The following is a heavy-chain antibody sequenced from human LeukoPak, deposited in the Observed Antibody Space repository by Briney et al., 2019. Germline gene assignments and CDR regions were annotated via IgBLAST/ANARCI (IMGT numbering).Heavy chain of an antibody. V-gene: IGHV3-23*01. J-gene: IGHJ4*02. D-gene: IGHD4-17*01. Sequence: GGSLRLSCAPSGFTFSIYAMSWVRQAPGKGLEWVSHISGSGGNTYYADSVKGRFTIYRDNSKNTLYLQMNSLTAEDTAVYYCAKTPHDCGDYGCDYWGQGTLVTVSS. CDR3: AKTPHDCGDYGCDY. CDR1: GFTFSIYA. CDR2: ISGSGGNT.